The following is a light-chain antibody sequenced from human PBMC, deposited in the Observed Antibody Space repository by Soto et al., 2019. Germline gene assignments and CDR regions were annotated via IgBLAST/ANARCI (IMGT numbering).Light chain of an antibody. V-gene: IGLV2-14*03. CDR3: CSHTSSLTEV. J-gene: IGLJ2*01. Sequence: QSALTQPASVSGSTGRSITISCTGANSDVGAYNYVSWYQQHPGKAPKLLIYDVNNRPSGVSNRFSGSKSGNTASLTISGLQAEDESDYYCCSHTSSLTEVFGGGTKLTVL. CDR1: NSDVGAYNY. CDR2: DVN.